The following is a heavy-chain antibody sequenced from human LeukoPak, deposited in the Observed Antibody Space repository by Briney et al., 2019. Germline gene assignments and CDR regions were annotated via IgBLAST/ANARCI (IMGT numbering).Heavy chain of an antibody. J-gene: IGHJ5*02. D-gene: IGHD2-15*01. V-gene: IGHV4-59*01. CDR2: IYYSGST. Sequence: SETLSLTCTVSGVSISSSYWSWIRQPPGKGLEWIGYIYYSGSTNYNPSLKSRVTISVDTSKNQFSLKLSSVTAADTAVYYCARDRGYCSGGSCYRWFDPWGQGTLVTVSS. CDR1: GVSISSSY. CDR3: ARDRGYCSGGSCYRWFDP.